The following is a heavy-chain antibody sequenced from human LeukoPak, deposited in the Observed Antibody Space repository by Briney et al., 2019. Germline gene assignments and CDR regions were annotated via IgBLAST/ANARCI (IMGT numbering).Heavy chain of an antibody. CDR2: IYHSGST. CDR1: GFTFSSYAM. D-gene: IGHD4-17*01. V-gene: IGHV4-4*02. CDR3: ARNGDLCIEY. Sequence: GSLRLSCAASGFTFSSYAMSWVRQPPGKGLEWIGEIYHSGSTNYNPSLRSRVTMSVDKSENQFSLKLSSVTAADTAVYYCARNGDLCIEYWGQGTLVTVSS. J-gene: IGHJ4*02.